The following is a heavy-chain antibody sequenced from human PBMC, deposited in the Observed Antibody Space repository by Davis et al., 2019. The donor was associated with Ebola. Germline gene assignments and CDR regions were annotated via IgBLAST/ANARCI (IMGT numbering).Heavy chain of an antibody. CDR1: GFTFSSYA. V-gene: IGHV3-23*01. Sequence: PGGSLRLSCAASGFTFSSYAMSWVRQAPGKGLEWVSAISGSGGSTYYADSVKGRFTISRDNSKNTLYLQMNSLRAEDTAVYYCAKEYSSGYQGPTVGFDYWGQGTLVTVSS. CDR3: AKEYSSGYQGPTVGFDY. CDR2: ISGSGGST. J-gene: IGHJ4*02. D-gene: IGHD3-22*01.